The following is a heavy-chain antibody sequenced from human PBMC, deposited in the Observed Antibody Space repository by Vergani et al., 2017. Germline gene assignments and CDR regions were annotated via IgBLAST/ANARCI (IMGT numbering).Heavy chain of an antibody. V-gene: IGHV3-23*01. CDR2: ISGSGGST. J-gene: IGHJ4*02. D-gene: IGHD6-19*01. Sequence: EVQLLESGGGLVQPGGSLRLSCAASVFTFSSYAMSWVRQAPGKGLEWVSSISGSGGSTYYSDSVKGRFTISRDNSKNTLYLQRNSLRAEDTAVYYCAKVWPAVAGSFWGQGTLVTVSS. CDR3: AKVWPAVAGSF. CDR1: VFTFSSYA.